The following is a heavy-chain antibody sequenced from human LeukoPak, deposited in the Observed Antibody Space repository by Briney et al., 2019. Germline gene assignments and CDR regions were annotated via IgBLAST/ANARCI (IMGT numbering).Heavy chain of an antibody. CDR2: INHSGST. Sequence: SETLSLTCAVYGGSFSGYYWSWIRQPPGKGLEWIGEINHSGSTNYNPSLKSRVTISVDTSKNQFSLKLSSVTAADTAVYYCARDHYYNSSGYTLGYWGQGTLVTVSS. D-gene: IGHD3-22*01. V-gene: IGHV4-34*01. CDR1: GGSFSGYY. CDR3: ARDHYYNSSGYTLGY. J-gene: IGHJ4*02.